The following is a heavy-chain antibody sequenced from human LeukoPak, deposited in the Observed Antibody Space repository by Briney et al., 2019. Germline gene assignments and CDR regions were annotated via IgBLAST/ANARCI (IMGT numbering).Heavy chain of an antibody. D-gene: IGHD6-13*01. CDR3: ARGLYSSSWYVDY. J-gene: IGHJ4*02. CDR1: GGSISSGSYY. V-gene: IGHV4-61*01. Sequence: SETLSLTYTVSGGSISSGSYYWSWIRQPPGKGLEWIGYIYYSGSTNYNPSLKSRVTISVDTSKNQFSLKLSSVTAADTAVYYCARGLYSSSWYVDYWGQGTLVTVSS. CDR2: IYYSGST.